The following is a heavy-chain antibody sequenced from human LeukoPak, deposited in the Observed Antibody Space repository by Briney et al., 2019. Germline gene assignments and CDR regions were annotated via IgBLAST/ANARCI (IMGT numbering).Heavy chain of an antibody. Sequence: ASVKVSCKASGYTFTSYDINWVRQATGQGLEWMGWMNPNSGNTGYAQKFQGRVTMARNTSISTAYMELSSLRSEDTAVYYCARAFISGSTYYFDYWGQGTLVTVSS. D-gene: IGHD1-26*01. J-gene: IGHJ4*02. CDR2: MNPNSGNT. V-gene: IGHV1-8*01. CDR3: ARAFISGSTYYFDY. CDR1: GYTFTSYD.